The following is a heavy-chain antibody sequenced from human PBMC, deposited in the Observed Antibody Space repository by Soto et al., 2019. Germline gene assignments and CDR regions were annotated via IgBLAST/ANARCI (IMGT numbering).Heavy chain of an antibody. CDR3: VKYHHDGSYGSFDF. D-gene: IGHD3-22*01. V-gene: IGHV3-23*01. J-gene: IGHJ4*02. CDR1: GFTFSIYA. Sequence: EMQLLESGGGLVLPGGSLRLSCAASGFTFSIYAMSWVRQAPGKGLEWVSSISGSGSSTYNADSVKGRFTFSRDNSKNTLYLQMNSLRTDDTAVYYCVKYHHDGSYGSFDFWGLGTLVTVSS. CDR2: ISGSGSST.